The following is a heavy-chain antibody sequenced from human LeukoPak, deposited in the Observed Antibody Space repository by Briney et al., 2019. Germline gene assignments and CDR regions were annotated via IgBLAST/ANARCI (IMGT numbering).Heavy chain of an antibody. CDR1: GYTLTELS. D-gene: IGHD1-26*01. Sequence: GASVKVSRKVSGYTLTELSMHWVRQASGKGLEWRGGIDPDDGETIYAPKFQRRVTMTEDTSTDTAYLELSGLRSDDTDVYYCAAVSGSYTLLDCWGQGTPVTVSS. V-gene: IGHV1-24*01. CDR2: IDPDDGET. J-gene: IGHJ4*02. CDR3: AAVSGSYTLLDC.